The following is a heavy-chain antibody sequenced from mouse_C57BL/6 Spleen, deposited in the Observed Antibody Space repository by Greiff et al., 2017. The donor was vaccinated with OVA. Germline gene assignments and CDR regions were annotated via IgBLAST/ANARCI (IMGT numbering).Heavy chain of an antibody. CDR1: GFTFSSYA. CDR3: ARDVYGRSYDYFDY. Sequence: EVKLVESGGGLVKPGGSLKLSCAASGFTFSSYAMPWVRQTPEKRLEWVATISDGGSYTYYPDNVKGRFTISRDTAKNNLYLKMSHLKSEDTAMSYFARDVYGRSYDYFDYWGQGTTLTVSS. CDR2: ISDGGSYT. J-gene: IGHJ2*01. V-gene: IGHV5-4*01. D-gene: IGHD1-1*01.